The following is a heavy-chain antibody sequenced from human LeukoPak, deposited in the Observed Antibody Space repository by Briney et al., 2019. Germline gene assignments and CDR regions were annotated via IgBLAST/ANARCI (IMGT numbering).Heavy chain of an antibody. CDR3: ARGGGSGSYEESRTHYYYYYMDV. D-gene: IGHD1-26*01. CDR1: GYTFTSYD. CDR2: MNPNSGNT. Sequence: ASVKLSCNASGYTFTSYDINWGRQATGQGLEWMGWMNPNSGNTGDEHKFQGRVTMTRNTSISTVYMELSSLRSEDTAVYYCARGGGSGSYEESRTHYYYYYMDVWGKGTTVTISS. V-gene: IGHV1-8*01. J-gene: IGHJ6*03.